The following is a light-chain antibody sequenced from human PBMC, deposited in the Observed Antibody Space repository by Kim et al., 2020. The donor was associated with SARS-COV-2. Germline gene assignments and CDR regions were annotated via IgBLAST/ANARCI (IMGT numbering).Light chain of an antibody. J-gene: IGLJ3*02. CDR3: YSAADSKGV. CDR2: KDS. Sequence: SVSPGQTARITCSGDVLAKKYARWFQQKPGQAPVLVIYKDSERPSGIPERFSGSSSGTTVTLTISGAQVEDEADYYCYSAADSKGVFGGGTQLTVL. CDR1: VLAKKY. V-gene: IGLV3-27*01.